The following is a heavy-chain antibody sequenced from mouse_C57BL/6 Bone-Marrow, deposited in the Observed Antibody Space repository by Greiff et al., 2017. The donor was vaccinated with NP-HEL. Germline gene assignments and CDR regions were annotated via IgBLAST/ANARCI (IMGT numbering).Heavy chain of an antibody. CDR2: ISDGGSYT. Sequence: DVMLVESGGGLVKPGGSLKLSCAASGFTFSSYAMSWVRQTPEQRLEWVATISDGGSYTYYPDNVKGRFTISRDNAKNTMYLQMSHLKSEDTAMYYCARHYYDSFAYWGQGTLVTVSA. J-gene: IGHJ3*01. CDR1: GFTFSSYA. V-gene: IGHV5-4*03. D-gene: IGHD2-4*01. CDR3: ARHYYDSFAY.